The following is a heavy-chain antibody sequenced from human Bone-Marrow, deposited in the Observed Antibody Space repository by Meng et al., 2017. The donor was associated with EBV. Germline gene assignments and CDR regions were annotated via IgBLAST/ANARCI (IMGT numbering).Heavy chain of an antibody. CDR1: GGSFSVHY. Sequence: QVHLQELGAGMLSPSGVCSLTFPVYGGSFSVHYWSWIRQPPGKGLEWIGEIKHSGSTNSSPSLKSRVTISVDTSKNQFSLRLSSVTAAVTAVYYCARSAKGYFGLWGRGTLVTVSS. V-gene: IGHV4-34*01. CDR2: IKHSGST. J-gene: IGHJ2*01. CDR3: ARSAKGYFGL.